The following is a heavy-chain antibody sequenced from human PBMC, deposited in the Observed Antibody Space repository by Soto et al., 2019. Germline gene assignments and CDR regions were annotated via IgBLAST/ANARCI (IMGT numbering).Heavy chain of an antibody. V-gene: IGHV4-4*02. D-gene: IGHD4-17*01. CDR3: ASASYGDFDY. J-gene: IGHJ4*02. CDR1: GGSISSSNW. Sequence: PSETLSLTCAVSGGSISSSNWWSWVRQPPGKGLEWIGEIYHSGSTNYNPSLKSRVTISVDKSNNQISLKLSSVTAANTAVYYCASASYGDFDYWGQGTLVTVSS. CDR2: IYHSGST.